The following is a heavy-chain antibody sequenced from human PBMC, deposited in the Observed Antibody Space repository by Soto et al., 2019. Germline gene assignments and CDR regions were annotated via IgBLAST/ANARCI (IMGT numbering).Heavy chain of an antibody. CDR3: ASGVNYYDSSGSSWFDP. Sequence: SETLSLTCAVSGGSISSSNWWSCVRQPPGKGLEWIGEIYHSGNTNYNPSLKSRVTISVDKSKNQFSLKLSSVTAADTAVYYCASGVNYYDSSGSSWFDPWGQGALVTVSA. CDR1: GGSISSSNW. V-gene: IGHV4-4*02. D-gene: IGHD3-22*01. CDR2: IYHSGNT. J-gene: IGHJ5*02.